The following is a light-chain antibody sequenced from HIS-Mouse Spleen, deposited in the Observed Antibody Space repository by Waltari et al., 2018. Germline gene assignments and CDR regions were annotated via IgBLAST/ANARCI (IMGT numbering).Light chain of an antibody. CDR2: DAS. J-gene: IGKJ4*01. CDR1: QDISNY. V-gene: IGKV1-33*01. Sequence: DIQMTQSPSSLSASAGDRVTITCQASQDISNYLNWYQQKPGKAPKLLIYDASKLETGVPKRFSGSGSGTDFTCTISSLQPEDIATYYCQQYDNLPLTFGGGTKVEIK. CDR3: QQYDNLPLT.